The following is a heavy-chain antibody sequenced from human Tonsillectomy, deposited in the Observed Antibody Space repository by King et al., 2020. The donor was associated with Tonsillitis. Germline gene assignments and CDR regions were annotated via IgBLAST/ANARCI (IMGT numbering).Heavy chain of an antibody. V-gene: IGHV4-39*01. CDR1: GGSTSSSSYY. CDR3: AGXXEVRWPHXXS. Sequence: QLQESGPGLVKASETLSVTCNVSGGSTSSSSYYWGWIRQPPXEGLEWIGXIYYSGNTYYNPXLKSRVTISVDTSKNQFSLKVNSATAADTAVYYCAGXXEVRWPHXXSWGXXXLVTVSS. CDR2: IYYSGNT. D-gene: IGHD2-15*01. J-gene: IGHJ5*01.